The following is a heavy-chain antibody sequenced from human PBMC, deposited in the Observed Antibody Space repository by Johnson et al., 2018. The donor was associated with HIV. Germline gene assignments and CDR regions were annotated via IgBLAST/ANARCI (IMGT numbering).Heavy chain of an antibody. CDR1: GFTVSANY. Sequence: QVQLVESGGDLVQPGGSLRLSCTASGFTVSANYMSWVRQAPGKGLEWVSSISGSSSVTNHADSVAYYADSVKGRFTISRDNARTSLYLQMNSLRAEDTAVYYCTAALRVKGIWGQGTMVTVSS. CDR2: ISGSSSVT. CDR3: TAALRVKGI. D-gene: IGHD6-13*01. V-gene: IGHV3-11*05. J-gene: IGHJ3*02.